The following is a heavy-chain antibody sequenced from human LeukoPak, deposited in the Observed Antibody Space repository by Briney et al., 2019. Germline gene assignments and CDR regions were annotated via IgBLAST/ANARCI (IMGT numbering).Heavy chain of an antibody. D-gene: IGHD6-19*01. J-gene: IGHJ4*02. CDR2: FSAYNGNT. CDR3: ARGVAGTEGLFEY. CDR1: GYTFTNYG. V-gene: IGHV1-18*01. Sequence: ASVKVSCKAPGYTFTNYGITWVRQAPGQGLEWMGWFSAYNGNTNYAQKLQDRVTMTTDTSTNTAYMELRSLRSDDTAVYFCARGVAGTEGLFEYWGQGTLVTVSS.